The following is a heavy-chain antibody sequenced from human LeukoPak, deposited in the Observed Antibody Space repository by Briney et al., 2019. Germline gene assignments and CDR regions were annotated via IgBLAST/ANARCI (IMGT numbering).Heavy chain of an antibody. CDR3: ARGGGSSWYGGYFDY. J-gene: IGHJ4*02. CDR1: GFTFSNYW. V-gene: IGHV3-7*01. Sequence: PGGSLRLSCVGSGFTFSNYWMTWVRQAPGKGLQWVANIKQDGSEKFHVDSADGRFTISRDNAKNSVYLEMVSLRAEDTAVYYCARGGGSSWYGGYFDYWGQGTLVTVSS. D-gene: IGHD6-13*01. CDR2: IKQDGSEK.